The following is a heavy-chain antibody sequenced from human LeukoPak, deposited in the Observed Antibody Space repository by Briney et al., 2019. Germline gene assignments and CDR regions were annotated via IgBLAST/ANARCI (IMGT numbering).Heavy chain of an antibody. CDR1: GVTVSSIY. Sequence: GGSLRLSCAASGVTVSSIYMSWVRRAPGKGLEWVSAIYSGGSTYYADSVKGRFTLSRDNAKNSLYLQMNSLRAEDTAVYYCARDSGAYYDILTGANMDYWGQGTLVTVSS. V-gene: IGHV3-66*01. J-gene: IGHJ4*02. D-gene: IGHD3-9*01. CDR2: IYSGGST. CDR3: ARDSGAYYDILTGANMDY.